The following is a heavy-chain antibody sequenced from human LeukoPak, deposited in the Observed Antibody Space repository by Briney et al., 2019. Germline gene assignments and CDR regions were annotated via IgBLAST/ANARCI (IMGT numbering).Heavy chain of an antibody. CDR3: AKEDYGSGSYYGPFDY. V-gene: IGHV3-23*01. CDR2: ICGRGGST. CDR1: GFTFNNYA. Sequence: GGSLRLSCAASGFTFNNYAITWVRRSPGKGLEWVSSICGRGGSTFYADSVKGRFTISRANSKNPLYLQMNSLRAEDTAVYYCAKEDYGSGSYYGPFDYWGQGNLVTVSS. D-gene: IGHD3-10*01. J-gene: IGHJ4*02.